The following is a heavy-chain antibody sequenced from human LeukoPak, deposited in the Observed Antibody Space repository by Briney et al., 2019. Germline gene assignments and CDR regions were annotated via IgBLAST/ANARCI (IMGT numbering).Heavy chain of an antibody. Sequence: GGSLRLSCAASGFTFSSYGMHWVRQAPGKGLEWVSAISGSGGSTYYADSVKGRFTISRDNSKNTLYLQMNSLRAEDTAVYYCAKPPVPYYYDSSGYSPFDYWGQGTLVTVSS. J-gene: IGHJ4*02. CDR3: AKPPVPYYYDSSGYSPFDY. D-gene: IGHD3-22*01. V-gene: IGHV3-23*01. CDR1: GFTFSSYG. CDR2: ISGSGGST.